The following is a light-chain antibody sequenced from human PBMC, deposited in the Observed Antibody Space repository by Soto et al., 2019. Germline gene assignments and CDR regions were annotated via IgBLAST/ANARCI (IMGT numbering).Light chain of an antibody. V-gene: IGLV1-44*01. CDR2: NHN. CDR1: SSNIGSNT. CDR3: AAWDDRLNGFYV. J-gene: IGLJ1*01. Sequence: QSVLTQPPSVSGTPGQRGIISCSGSSSNIGSNTVNWYQQVPGTAPKLLIYNHNQRPSGVPDRFSGSKSGTSASLAISGLQSEDEAEYYCAAWDDRLNGFYVFGTGTKLTVL.